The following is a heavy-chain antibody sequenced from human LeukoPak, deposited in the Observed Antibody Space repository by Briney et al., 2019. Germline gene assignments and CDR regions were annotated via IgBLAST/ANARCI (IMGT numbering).Heavy chain of an antibody. Sequence: GGSLRLSCAASGFTFSHYYMSWIRQAPGKGLEWVSYISSSGSTIYYADSVKGRFTISRDNAKNSLYLQMNSLRAEDTAVYYCARVSSGLNVWGSYRNLDYWGQGTLVTVSS. CDR1: GFTFSHYY. CDR2: ISSSGSTI. D-gene: IGHD3-16*02. V-gene: IGHV3-11*01. CDR3: ARVSSGLNVWGSYRNLDY. J-gene: IGHJ4*02.